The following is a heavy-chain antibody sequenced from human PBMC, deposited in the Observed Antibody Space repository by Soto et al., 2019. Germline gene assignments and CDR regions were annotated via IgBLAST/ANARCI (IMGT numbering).Heavy chain of an antibody. Sequence: ASVKVSCKASGYTFINYGISWVRQAPGQGLEWMGWINTYSGNTNHAQKLQGRVTMTTDTSTSTAYMELRSLRSDDTAVYYCARGEYYDILTGYYFDYWGQGTLVTVSS. J-gene: IGHJ4*02. CDR2: INTYSGNT. V-gene: IGHV1-18*01. CDR1: GYTFINYG. D-gene: IGHD3-9*01. CDR3: ARGEYYDILTGYYFDY.